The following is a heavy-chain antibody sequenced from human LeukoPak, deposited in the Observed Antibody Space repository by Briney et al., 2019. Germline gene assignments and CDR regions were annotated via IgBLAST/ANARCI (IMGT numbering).Heavy chain of an antibody. CDR1: GGTFSSYA. CDR2: IISIFGTA. CDR3: VRELERRYYYYGMDV. V-gene: IGHV1-69*01. J-gene: IGHJ6*02. Sequence: SVKVSCKASGGTFSSYAISWVRQAPGQGLEWMGGIISIFGTANYAQKFQGRVTITADESTSTAYMELSSLRSEDTAVYYCVRELERRYYYYGMDVWGQGTTVTVSS. D-gene: IGHD1-1*01.